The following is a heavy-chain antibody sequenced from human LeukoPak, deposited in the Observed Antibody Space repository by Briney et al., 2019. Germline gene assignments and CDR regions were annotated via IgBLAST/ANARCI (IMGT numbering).Heavy chain of an antibody. CDR2: INHSGST. J-gene: IGHJ4*02. Sequence: SETLSLTCAVYGGSFSGYYWSWIRQPPGKGLEWIGEINHSGSTSYNPSLKSRVTISVDTSKNQFSLKLSSVTAADTAVYYCAGVIAAADYWGQGTLVTVSS. V-gene: IGHV4-34*01. D-gene: IGHD6-13*01. CDR1: GGSFSGYY. CDR3: AGVIAAADY.